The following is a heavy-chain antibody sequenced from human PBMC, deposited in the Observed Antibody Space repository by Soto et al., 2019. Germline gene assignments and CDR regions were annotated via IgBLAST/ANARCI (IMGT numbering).Heavy chain of an antibody. D-gene: IGHD2-15*01. CDR1: GYTFTSYG. Sequence: QVQLVQSGAEVKKPGASVKVSCKASGYTFTSYGISWVRQAPGQGLEWMGWISAYKGNTNYAQKVKGRVTITTDPNTSTGYMELRRLRADDTAVYYCGSFRGGQVDYWGQGTLVTVSS. V-gene: IGHV1-18*01. CDR2: ISAYKGNT. J-gene: IGHJ4*02. CDR3: GSFRGGQVDY.